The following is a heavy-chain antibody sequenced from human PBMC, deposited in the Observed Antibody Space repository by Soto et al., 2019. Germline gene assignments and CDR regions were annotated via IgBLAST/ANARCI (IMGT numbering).Heavy chain of an antibody. CDR1: GFSLSTSGVG. V-gene: IGHV2-5*02. Sequence: SGPTLVKPTQTLTLTCTFSGFSLSTSGVGVGWIRQPPGKALEWLALIYWDDDKRYSPSLKSRLTITKDTSKNQVVLTMTNMDTVDTATYYCARSYDFWSGYYFDYWGQGTLVTVSS. CDR3: ARSYDFWSGYYFDY. D-gene: IGHD3-3*01. J-gene: IGHJ4*02. CDR2: IYWDDDK.